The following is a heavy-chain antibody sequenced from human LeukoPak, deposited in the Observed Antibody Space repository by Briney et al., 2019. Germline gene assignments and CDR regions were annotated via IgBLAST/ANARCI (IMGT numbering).Heavy chain of an antibody. CDR3: AKIFGVVPLGFDY. J-gene: IGHJ4*02. CDR2: ISDSGGST. CDR1: GFSFSSYA. D-gene: IGHD3-3*01. Sequence: PGGSLRLSCAASGFSFSSYAMSLVRQAPGKGLEWVSAISDSGGSTDYADSVKGRFAISRDNSKITLSLQMNSLRAEDTAVYYCAKIFGVVPLGFDYWGQGTLVTVSS. V-gene: IGHV3-23*01.